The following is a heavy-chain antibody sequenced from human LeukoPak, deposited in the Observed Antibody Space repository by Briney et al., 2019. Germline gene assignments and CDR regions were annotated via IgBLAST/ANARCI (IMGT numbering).Heavy chain of an antibody. D-gene: IGHD3-22*01. V-gene: IGHV1-2*04. CDR1: GYTFTGYY. Sequence: ASVKVSCKASGYTFTGYYMHWVRQAPGQGLEWMGWINPNSGGTNYAQKFQGWVTMTGDTSISTAYMELSRLRSDDTAVYYCARSERYYYDSSGYYPLSYWGQGTLVTVSS. J-gene: IGHJ4*02. CDR3: ARSERYYYDSSGYYPLSY. CDR2: INPNSGGT.